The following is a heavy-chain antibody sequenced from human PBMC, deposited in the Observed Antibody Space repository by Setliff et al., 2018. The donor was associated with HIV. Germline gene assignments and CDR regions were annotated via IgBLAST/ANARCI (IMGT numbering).Heavy chain of an antibody. V-gene: IGHV4-31*03. CDR1: GGSISSGGYY. Sequence: TLSLTCTVSGGSISSGGYYWSWIRQHPGKGVEWIGYIHYSGNTYNNPSLNSRISISVDMSKSKFSLKLSSLTAADTAVYYCARGGLGVVTSFDSWGPGTLVTVS. CDR2: IHYSGNT. J-gene: IGHJ4*02. CDR3: ARGGLGVVTSFDS. D-gene: IGHD3-3*01.